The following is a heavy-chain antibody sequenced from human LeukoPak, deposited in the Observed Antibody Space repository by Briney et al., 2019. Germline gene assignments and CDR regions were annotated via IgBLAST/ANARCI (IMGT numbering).Heavy chain of an antibody. CDR1: GFTFSNYW. Sequence: GGSLRLSCAASGFTFSNYWMTWVRQIPGKGLEWVANIKEDGSEKYYVDSVKGRLTISRDNAKNLLYLQMNSLRAEDTAVYYCATYCSSTSCYTVWGQGTLVTVSS. CDR3: ATYCSSTSCYTV. D-gene: IGHD2-2*02. J-gene: IGHJ4*02. V-gene: IGHV3-7*01. CDR2: IKEDGSEK.